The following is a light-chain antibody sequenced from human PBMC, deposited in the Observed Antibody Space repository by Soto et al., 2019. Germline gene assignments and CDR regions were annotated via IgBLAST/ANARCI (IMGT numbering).Light chain of an antibody. J-gene: IGKJ1*01. CDR1: QSISRW. V-gene: IGKV1D-12*01. Sequence: DLQMTQSPASVSASVGDIVTISCRASQSISRWLTWYQQKPGRAPKVLIYGASTLQSGVPSRFYGSGSGTVFTLTINSLQPEDVATYYCQQADSFPRTFGQGTKVEIQ. CDR3: QQADSFPRT. CDR2: GAS.